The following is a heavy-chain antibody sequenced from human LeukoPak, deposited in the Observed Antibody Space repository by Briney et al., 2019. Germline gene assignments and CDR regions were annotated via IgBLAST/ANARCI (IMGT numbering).Heavy chain of an antibody. V-gene: IGHV3-23*01. Sequence: GGSLRLSCIGSGFTLSNYGMTWVRRAPGKGLEWVSGVSGSGDRTYYADSLKGRFSISRDTSKNMLYLQMNSLRVDDTAVYYRAKAMGSHLAAAGLDFWGQGTLVTVSS. J-gene: IGHJ4*02. CDR1: GFTLSNYG. D-gene: IGHD6-13*01. CDR3: AKAMGSHLAAAGLDF. CDR2: VSGSGDRT.